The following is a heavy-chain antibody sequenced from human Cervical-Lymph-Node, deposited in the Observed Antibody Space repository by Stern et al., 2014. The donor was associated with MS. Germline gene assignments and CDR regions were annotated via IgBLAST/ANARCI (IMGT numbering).Heavy chain of an antibody. V-gene: IGHV3-7*03. D-gene: IGHD2-21*02. Sequence: EVQLVESGGGLVQPGGSLRLSCAASGFSFRSYWMSWVRQAPGKGLEWVANIKQDGREKYCVDSVKGRFTISRDNTKNSLFLQLDSLRADDTAVYYCAREYGGDHFDYWGQGTLVTVSS. J-gene: IGHJ4*02. CDR1: GFSFRSYW. CDR2: IKQDGREK. CDR3: AREYGGDHFDY.